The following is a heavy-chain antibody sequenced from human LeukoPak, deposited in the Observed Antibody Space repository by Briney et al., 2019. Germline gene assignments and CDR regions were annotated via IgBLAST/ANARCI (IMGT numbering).Heavy chain of an antibody. D-gene: IGHD4-17*01. V-gene: IGHV4-34*01. CDR3: ARQLYGSDH. CDR1: GVSFSTYY. J-gene: IGHJ4*02. Sequence: SETLSLTCGVSGVSFSTYYWSWIRQSPEKGLEWIGEVNHSGYTNYNPSLKSRVTISVDTSKNQFSLKLSSVTAADTAVYYYARQLYGSDHWGQGTLVTVSS. CDR2: VNHSGYT.